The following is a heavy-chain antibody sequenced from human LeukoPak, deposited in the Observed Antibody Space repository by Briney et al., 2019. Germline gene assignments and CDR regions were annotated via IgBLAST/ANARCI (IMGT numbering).Heavy chain of an antibody. D-gene: IGHD5-18*01. J-gene: IGHJ6*02. V-gene: IGHV3-33*01. CDR2: ILYDGSNK. CDR1: GFTFSNYD. Sequence: PGGSLRLSCAASGFTFSNYDMHWVRRAPDKGLEWVAVILYDGSNKYYADSVKGRFTISRDISKNTLNLQMNSLRVEDTAVYYCARDVSRGYLRPLDVWGQGTTVTVYS. CDR3: ARDVSRGYLRPLDV.